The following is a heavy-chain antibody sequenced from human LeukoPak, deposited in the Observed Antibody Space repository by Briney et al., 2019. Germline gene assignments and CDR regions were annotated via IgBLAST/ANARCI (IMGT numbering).Heavy chain of an antibody. V-gene: IGHV4-30-4*08. J-gene: IGHJ6*03. D-gene: IGHD4-17*01. Sequence: SETLSLTCTVSGGSISSGDYYWSWIRQPPGKGLEWIGYIYNSGSTYYNPSLKSRVTISVDTSKNQFSLKLSSVTAADTAVYYCARRTRQYGAGSYYYYYMDVWGKGTTVTVSS. CDR1: GGSISSGDYY. CDR2: IYNSGST. CDR3: ARRTRQYGAGSYYYYYMDV.